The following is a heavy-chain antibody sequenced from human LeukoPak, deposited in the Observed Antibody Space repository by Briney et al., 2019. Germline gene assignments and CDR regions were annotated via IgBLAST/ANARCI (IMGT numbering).Heavy chain of an antibody. Sequence: ASVKVSCKASGYTFTSYAMHWVRQAPGQRLEWMGWINAGNGNTKYSQEFQGRVTITRDTSASTAYMELSSLRSEDMAVYYCARDRGPYNWNFDYWGQGTLVTVSS. J-gene: IGHJ4*02. CDR1: GYTFTSYA. V-gene: IGHV1-3*03. D-gene: IGHD1-20*01. CDR3: ARDRGPYNWNFDY. CDR2: INAGNGNT.